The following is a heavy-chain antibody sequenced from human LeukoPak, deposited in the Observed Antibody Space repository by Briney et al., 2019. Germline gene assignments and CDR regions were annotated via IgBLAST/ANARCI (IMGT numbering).Heavy chain of an antibody. CDR3: ANRLSGIAAAGRIDY. CDR2: IRYDGSNK. J-gene: IGHJ4*02. V-gene: IGHV3-30*02. Sequence: AGGPLRLSCAASGFTFSSYGMHWVRQAPGKGLEWVAFIRYDGSNKYYADSVKGRFTISRDNSKNTLYLQMNSLRAEDTAVYYCANRLSGIAAAGRIDYWGQGTLVTVSS. D-gene: IGHD6-13*01. CDR1: GFTFSSYG.